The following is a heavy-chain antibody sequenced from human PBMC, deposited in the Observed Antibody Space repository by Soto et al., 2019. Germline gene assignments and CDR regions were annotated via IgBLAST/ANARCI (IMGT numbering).Heavy chain of an antibody. Sequence: PGGSLRLSCAASGFTFSSYGMHWVRQAPGKGLEWVAVISYDGSNKYYADSVKGRFTISRDNSKNTLYLQMNSLRAEDTAVYYCAKISDSSSWYDFRDDYYYYMDVWGKGTTVTVSS. J-gene: IGHJ6*03. D-gene: IGHD6-13*01. CDR2: ISYDGSNK. CDR3: AKISDSSSWYDFRDDYYYYMDV. CDR1: GFTFSSYG. V-gene: IGHV3-30*18.